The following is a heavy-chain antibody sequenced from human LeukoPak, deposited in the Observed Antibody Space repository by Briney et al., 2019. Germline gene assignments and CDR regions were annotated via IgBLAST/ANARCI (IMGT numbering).Heavy chain of an antibody. CDR3: ARHELTYYYGSGSYESNWFDP. D-gene: IGHD3-10*01. CDR2: IYYSGST. Sequence: SETLSLTCTVSGGSISSSSYYWGWIRQPPGKGLEWIGSIYYSGSTYYNPSLKRRVTISVDTSKNQFSLKLSSVTAADTAVYYCARHELTYYYGSGSYESNWFDPWGQGTLVTVSS. J-gene: IGHJ5*02. CDR1: GGSISSSSYY. V-gene: IGHV4-39*01.